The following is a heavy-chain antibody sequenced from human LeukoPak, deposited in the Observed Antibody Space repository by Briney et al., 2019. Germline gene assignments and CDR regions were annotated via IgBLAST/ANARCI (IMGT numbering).Heavy chain of an antibody. CDR2: IKQDGSEK. CDR3: ARDSAGNDY. J-gene: IGHJ4*02. CDR1: GFTFSTYW. D-gene: IGHD6-13*01. V-gene: IGHV3-7*01. Sequence: GGSLRLSCAASGFTFSTYWMSWVRQAPGKGLEWVANIKQDGSEKYYIDSVKGRFTISRDNAKNSLYLQMNSLRAEDTAMYYRARDSAGNDYWGQGTLVTVSS.